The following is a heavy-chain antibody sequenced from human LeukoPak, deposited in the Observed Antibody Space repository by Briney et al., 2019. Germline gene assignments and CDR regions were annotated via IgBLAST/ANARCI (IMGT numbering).Heavy chain of an antibody. CDR1: GFTFSSYA. V-gene: IGHV3-30*04. D-gene: IGHD2-21*01. CDR3: AKDILVAPGY. CDR2: ISSDEINE. Sequence: PGGSLRLSCAASGFTFSSYAMHWVRQAPGKGLEWVAVISSDEINEYYADSVKGRFTISRDNSKNTLYLQINSLRGEDTAVYYCAKDILVAPGYWGQGTLVTVSS. J-gene: IGHJ4*02.